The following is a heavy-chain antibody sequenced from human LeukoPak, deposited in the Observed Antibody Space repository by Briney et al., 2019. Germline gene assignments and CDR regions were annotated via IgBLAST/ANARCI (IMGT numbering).Heavy chain of an antibody. D-gene: IGHD2-2*01. CDR1: GFTVSAYA. CDR3: AKGGWRVVVPAAGVDY. CDR2: ISGSGGST. V-gene: IGHV3-23*01. J-gene: IGHJ4*02. Sequence: GGSLRLSCAASGFTVSAYAMAWVRQAPGKGLEWVSTISGSGGSTYYADSVKGRFTISRDNSKNTLYLQMNSLRAEDTAVYYCAKGGWRVVVPAAGVDYWGQGTLVTVSS.